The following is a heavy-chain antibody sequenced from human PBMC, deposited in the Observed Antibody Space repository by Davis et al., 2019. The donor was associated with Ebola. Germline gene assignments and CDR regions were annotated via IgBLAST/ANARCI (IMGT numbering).Heavy chain of an antibody. CDR3: ARHPGMDV. Sequence: SETLSLTCTVSGDSFSSSTYYWGWIRQPPGRGLEWIGSISYSGSTHYNPSLKSRVTMSVGTSKNQFSLRLSSVTAADTAVYYCARHPGMDVWGKGTTVTVSS. CDR2: ISYSGST. V-gene: IGHV4-39*01. J-gene: IGHJ6*04. CDR1: GDSFSSSTYY.